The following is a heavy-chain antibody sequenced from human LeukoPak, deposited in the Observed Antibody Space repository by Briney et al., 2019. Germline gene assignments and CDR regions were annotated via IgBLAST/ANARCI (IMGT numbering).Heavy chain of an antibody. CDR1: GYTFTSYG. V-gene: IGHV1-18*01. Sequence: ASVKVSCKASGYTFTSYGISWVRQAPGQGLEWMGWISAYNGNTNYAQKLQGRVTMTTDTSTSTAYMELRSLRSDDTAVYYCAKDLFRYGYPNWFDPWGQGTLVTVSS. D-gene: IGHD3-16*02. CDR2: ISAYNGNT. J-gene: IGHJ5*02. CDR3: AKDLFRYGYPNWFDP.